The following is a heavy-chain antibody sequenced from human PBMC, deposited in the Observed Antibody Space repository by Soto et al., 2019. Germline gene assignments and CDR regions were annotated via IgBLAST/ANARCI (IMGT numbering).Heavy chain of an antibody. CDR1: GFTFSSYW. CDR3: AKDRGPGGYNDFDY. V-gene: IGHV3-74*01. D-gene: IGHD5-12*01. CDR2: INSDGSST. J-gene: IGHJ4*02. Sequence: PGGSLRLSCASSGFTFSSYWMHLVRQAPGKGLVWVSRINSDGSSTTYADSVEGRFTISRDNSKNTLYLQMNSLTTVDTAVYYCAKDRGPGGYNDFDYWGQGTQVTVSS.